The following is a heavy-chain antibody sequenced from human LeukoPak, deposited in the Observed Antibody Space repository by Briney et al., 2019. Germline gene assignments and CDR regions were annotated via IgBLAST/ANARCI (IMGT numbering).Heavy chain of an antibody. J-gene: IGHJ5*02. V-gene: IGHV4-61*02. CDR1: GGSISSSSYY. D-gene: IGHD2-2*01. CDR2: IYTSGST. Sequence: PSETLSLTCTVSGGSISSSSYYWGWIRQPAGKGLEWIGRIYTSGSTNYNPSLKSRVTMSVDTSKNQFSLKLSSVTAADTAVYYCARVGPYCSSTSRYHWFDPWGQGTLVTVSS. CDR3: ARVGPYCSSTSRYHWFDP.